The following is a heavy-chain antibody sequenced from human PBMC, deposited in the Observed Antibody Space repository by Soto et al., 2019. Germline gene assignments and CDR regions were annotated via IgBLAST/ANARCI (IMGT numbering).Heavy chain of an antibody. D-gene: IGHD3-3*01. V-gene: IGHV1-69*12. CDR1: GGTFNTYT. Sequence: QVQLEQSGAEVKKPGSSVKVSCKASGGTFNTYTFSWVRQAPGQGLAWMGGIIPIFGAPKYAQKFLGRVTITADESTSTTYMELSSLRSDDTAVYYCARTSFGVIIAHLDYWGQGTPVAVSA. CDR3: ARTSFGVIIAHLDY. CDR2: IIPIFGAP. J-gene: IGHJ4*02.